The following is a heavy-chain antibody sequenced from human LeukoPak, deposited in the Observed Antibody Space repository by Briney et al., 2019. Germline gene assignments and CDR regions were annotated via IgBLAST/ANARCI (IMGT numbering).Heavy chain of an antibody. Sequence: GGSLRLSCVASEFIFSDYWMSWVRRAPGKGLEWVANIKQGGREEKYVGSVKGRFAISRDDAKSTLYLQMDSLSGDDTDVYYCARDNGGWFDSWGQGTLVTVSS. J-gene: IGHJ5*01. CDR2: IKQGGREE. D-gene: IGHD3-10*01. V-gene: IGHV3-7*03. CDR1: EFIFSDYW. CDR3: ARDNGGWFDS.